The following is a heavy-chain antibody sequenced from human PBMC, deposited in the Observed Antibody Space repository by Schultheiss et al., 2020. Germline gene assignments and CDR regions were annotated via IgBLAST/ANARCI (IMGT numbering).Heavy chain of an antibody. J-gene: IGHJ6*02. V-gene: IGHV4-39*07. CDR3: AIPVVPAAIPGGIYYYGMDV. D-gene: IGHD2-2*02. CDR1: GGSISSSSYY. Sequence: SETLSLTCTVSGGSISSSSYYWGWIRQPAGKGLEWIGEINHSGSTNYNPSLKSRVTISVDTSKNQFSLKLSSVTAADTAVYYCAIPVVPAAIPGGIYYYGMDVWGQGTTVTVSS. CDR2: INHSGST.